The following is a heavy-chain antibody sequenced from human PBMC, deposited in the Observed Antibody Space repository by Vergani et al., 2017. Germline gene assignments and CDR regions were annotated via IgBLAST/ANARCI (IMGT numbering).Heavy chain of an antibody. D-gene: IGHD6-13*01. CDR1: GYTFTSYY. Sequence: QVQLVQSGAEVKKPGASVKVSCKASGYTFTSYYMHWVRQAPGQGLEWMGRIIPILGIANYAQKFQGRVTITADKSTSTAYMELSSLRSEDTAVYYCARDRYSSSPSVQWGQGTLVTVSS. CDR2: IIPILGIA. V-gene: IGHV1-69*09. CDR3: ARDRYSSSPSVQ. J-gene: IGHJ4*02.